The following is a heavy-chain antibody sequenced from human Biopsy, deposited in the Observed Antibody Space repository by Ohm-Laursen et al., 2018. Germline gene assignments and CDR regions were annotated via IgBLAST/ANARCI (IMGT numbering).Heavy chain of an antibody. V-gene: IGHV1-69*01. Sequence: SSVYASCKASGVTFDTYAFGWVRQAPGQGREWMGGRIPYFNTIYYARNFQDRAVITADRSGRTTDMQLSGLRPDDTAVYYCVGGQRGPPIGVTVPGDAFDLWGPGTMVTVSP. CDR2: RIPYFNTI. D-gene: IGHD2/OR15-2a*01. CDR3: VGGQRGPPIGVTVPGDAFDL. J-gene: IGHJ3*01. CDR1: GVTFDTYA.